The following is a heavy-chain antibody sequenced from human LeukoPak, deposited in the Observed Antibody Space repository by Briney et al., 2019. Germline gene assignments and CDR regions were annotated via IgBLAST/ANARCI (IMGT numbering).Heavy chain of an antibody. CDR2: IYYSGST. D-gene: IGHD6-13*01. CDR1: GGSVSSGSYY. J-gene: IGHJ1*01. CDR3: ARFYVSSWYEYFQH. Sequence: SGTLSLTCTVSGGSVSSGSYYWSWIRQPPGKGLEWIGYIYYSGSTNYNPSLKSRVTISVDTSKNQFSLKLSSVTAADTAVYYCARFYVSSWYEYFQHWGQGTLVTVSS. V-gene: IGHV4-61*01.